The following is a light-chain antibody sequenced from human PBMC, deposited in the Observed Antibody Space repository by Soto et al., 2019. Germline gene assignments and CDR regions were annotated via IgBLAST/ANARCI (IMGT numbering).Light chain of an antibody. CDR2: GAS. CDR3: QQSLTTPPT. Sequence: DIQMTQSPSTLSASVGDRVTITCRASQSISSWLAWYQQKPGSAPKRLIYGASILQNGVPSRFGGSGSGTEFTLTISSLQPEDFATYYCQQSLTTPPTFGQGTKVDI. CDR1: QSISSW. J-gene: IGKJ1*01. V-gene: IGKV1-5*01.